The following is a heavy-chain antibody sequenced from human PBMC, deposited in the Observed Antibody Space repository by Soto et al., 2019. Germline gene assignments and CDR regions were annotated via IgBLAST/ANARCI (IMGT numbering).Heavy chain of an antibody. CDR3: AREGDCTNGVGYDC. CDR1: GGSINSGGYS. V-gene: IGHV4-30-4*01. J-gene: IGHJ4*02. CDR2: IYYSGST. Sequence: QVQLQESGPGLVKPSQTLSLTCTVAGGSINSGGYSWNWVRQSPGKGLECIGYIYYSGSTYYDPSLQSRVPISVDTSKNQFSLNLRSVTAGDTAVYYGAREGDCTNGVGYDCWGQGILGSVSS. D-gene: IGHD2-8*01.